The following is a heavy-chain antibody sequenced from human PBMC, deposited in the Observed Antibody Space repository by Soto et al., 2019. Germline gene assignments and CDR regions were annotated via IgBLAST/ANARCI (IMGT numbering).Heavy chain of an antibody. CDR1: GFTFSSYW. D-gene: IGHD1-26*01. CDR2: IKQEGSEK. V-gene: IGHV3-7*01. Sequence: EVQLVESGGGLVQPGGSLRLSCAASGFTFSSYWMNWVRQAPGKGLEWVANIKQEGSEKYYVDSVKGRFTISRDNAKNSLYLQMNSLRAEDTAVYDCARVLGGAFDDRGQGPLVSVAS. CDR3: ARVLGGAFDD. J-gene: IGHJ4*02.